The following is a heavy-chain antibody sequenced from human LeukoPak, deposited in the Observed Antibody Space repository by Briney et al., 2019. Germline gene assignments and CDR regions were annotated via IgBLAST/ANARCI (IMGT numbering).Heavy chain of an antibody. J-gene: IGHJ4*02. V-gene: IGHV3-33*01. CDR2: IWSDTTNK. D-gene: IGHD6-13*01. CDR3: ARDGHGTLDY. CDR1: GFSFSSYT. Sequence: GGSLRLSCAASGFSFSSYTMQWVRQGPAKGLEWVAVIWSDTTNKFYPDSVKGQFTISRDNSKNTLYLQMNSLSAEDTAVYYCARDGHGTLDYWGQGTLVTVSS.